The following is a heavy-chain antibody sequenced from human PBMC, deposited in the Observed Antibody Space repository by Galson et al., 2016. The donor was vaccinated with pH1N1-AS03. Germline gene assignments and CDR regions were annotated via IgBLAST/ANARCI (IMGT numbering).Heavy chain of an antibody. CDR2: ISRSNLYT. J-gene: IGHJ2*01. D-gene: IGHD2-15*01. CDR3: ARGSPRVVVKPWYFDL. V-gene: IGHV3-11*06. CDR1: GFTFSDYY. Sequence: SLRLSCAASGFTFSDYYITWIRQAPGKGLEWLSYISRSNLYTNYADSVKGRFTISRDNANNSLWLQMTSLTVADAAVYYCARGSPRVVVKPWYFDLWGRGTLVTVSS.